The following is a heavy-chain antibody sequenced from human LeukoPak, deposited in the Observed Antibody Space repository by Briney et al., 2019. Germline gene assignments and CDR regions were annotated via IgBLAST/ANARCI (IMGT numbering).Heavy chain of an antibody. CDR3: VKDPDSGWNNCFDP. CDR1: GFTFSSYA. CDR2: ISGSGGGT. D-gene: IGHD6-19*01. V-gene: IGHV3-23*01. Sequence: GGSLRLSCAASGFTFSSYAMSWVRQAPGKGLEWVSGISGSGGGTYYADSVKGRFTISRDNSKNMLHLQMNSLRAEDTAVYYCVKDPDSGWNNCFDPRGQGTLVTVSS. J-gene: IGHJ5*02.